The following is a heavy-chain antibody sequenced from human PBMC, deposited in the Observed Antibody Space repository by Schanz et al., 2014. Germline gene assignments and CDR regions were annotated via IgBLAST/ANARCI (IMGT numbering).Heavy chain of an antibody. CDR1: GDSISNTPYY. CDR2: IFFSGAT. Sequence: QVPLQESGPGLVKPSQTLSLTCTVSGDSISNTPYYWTWIRQHPGKGLEWIGYIFFSGATHQNPSLKSRISISIDTSKNQFSLDLTSVTAADTAVYYCARGGFWGSYYGLFDYWGQGALVTVSS. V-gene: IGHV4-31*03. J-gene: IGHJ4*02. CDR3: ARGGFWGSYYGLFDY. D-gene: IGHD1-26*01.